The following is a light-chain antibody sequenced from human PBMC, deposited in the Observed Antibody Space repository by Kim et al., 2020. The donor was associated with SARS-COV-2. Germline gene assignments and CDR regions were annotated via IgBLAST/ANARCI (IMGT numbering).Light chain of an antibody. CDR1: KLGEKY. V-gene: IGLV3-1*01. Sequence: SYELTQPPSVSVSPGQTASIACSGEKLGEKYACWYQHKPGQSPVLVIYQDGKRPSGIPARFSGSNSGKTATLTIRGTQPMDEADYFCQAWDSNTAVFGTGTKGTVL. J-gene: IGLJ1*01. CDR2: QDG. CDR3: QAWDSNTAV.